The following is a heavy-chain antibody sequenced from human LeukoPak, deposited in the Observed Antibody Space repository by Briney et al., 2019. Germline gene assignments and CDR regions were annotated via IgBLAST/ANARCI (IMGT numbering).Heavy chain of an antibody. Sequence: GRSLRLSCAASGFPFSDYGMYWVRQAPGKGLEWVAVISYDGSNKYYADSVKGRFTISRDNSKNTLYLQMNSLRAEDTAVYYCARDPLGVSSSSLYYYYYMDVWGKGTTVTISS. CDR2: ISYDGSNK. V-gene: IGHV3-30*03. D-gene: IGHD6-13*01. CDR3: ARDPLGVSSSSLYYYYYMDV. CDR1: GFPFSDYG. J-gene: IGHJ6*03.